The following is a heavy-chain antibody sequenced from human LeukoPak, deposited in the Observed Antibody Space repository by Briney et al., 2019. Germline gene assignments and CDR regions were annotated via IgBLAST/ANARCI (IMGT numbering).Heavy chain of an antibody. CDR1: GFTFKNYW. V-gene: IGHV3-7*01. D-gene: IGHD6-6*01. Sequence: GGSLRLSCAVSGFTFKNYWMAWVRQAPGKGLEWVANIKQDGSEKFYVDSVRGRFTISRDNAQNSLYLQMNSLRAEDTAVYYCASEGQLVRQYVYWGQGTLVTVSS. CDR2: IKQDGSEK. CDR3: ASEGQLVRQYVY. J-gene: IGHJ4*02.